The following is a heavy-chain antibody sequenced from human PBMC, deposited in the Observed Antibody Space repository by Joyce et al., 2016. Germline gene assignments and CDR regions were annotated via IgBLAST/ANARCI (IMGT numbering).Heavy chain of an antibody. CDR1: GSTFTTYA. J-gene: IGHJ6*02. V-gene: IGHV1-3*01. CDR3: AREKGIGELTFHPEYSGLDV. Sequence: QVHLAQSGDEVRKPGASVKVSCKGSGSTFTTYALHWLRQAPGQRLEWLGWINGGNGGTKNSQEVEGRFIMSGDPAESTVYMELRSLRSEETAVYYCAREKGIGELTFHPEYSGLDVWGQGTTVTVSS. D-gene: IGHD1-26*01. CDR2: INGGNGGT.